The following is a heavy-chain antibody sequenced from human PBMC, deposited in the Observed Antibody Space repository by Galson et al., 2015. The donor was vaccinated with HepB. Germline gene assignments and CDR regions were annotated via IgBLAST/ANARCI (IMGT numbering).Heavy chain of an antibody. V-gene: IGHV3-72*01. J-gene: IGHJ4*02. Sequence: SLRLSCAASGFTFSDHYMDWVRQAPGKGLEWVGRTRNKANSYTTEYAASVKGRFTISRDDSKNSLYLQMNSLKTEDTAVYYCARVTTRKGFDYWGQGTLVTVSS. D-gene: IGHD4-11*01. CDR2: TRNKANSYTT. CDR3: ARVTTRKGFDY. CDR1: GFTFSDHY.